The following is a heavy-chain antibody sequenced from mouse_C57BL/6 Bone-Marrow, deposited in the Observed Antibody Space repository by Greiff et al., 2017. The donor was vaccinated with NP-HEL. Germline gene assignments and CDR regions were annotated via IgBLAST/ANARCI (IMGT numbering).Heavy chain of an antibody. CDR2: IYPGGGYT. CDR3: ARSYYGSSPFDY. D-gene: IGHD1-1*01. J-gene: IGHJ2*01. Sequence: VQLQESGAELVRPGTSVKMSCKASGYTFTNYWIGWAKQRPGHGLEWIGDIYPGGGYTNYNEKFKGKATLTADKSSSTAYMQFSSLTSEDSAIYYCARSYYGSSPFDYWGQGTTLTVSS. CDR1: GYTFTNYW. V-gene: IGHV1-63*01.